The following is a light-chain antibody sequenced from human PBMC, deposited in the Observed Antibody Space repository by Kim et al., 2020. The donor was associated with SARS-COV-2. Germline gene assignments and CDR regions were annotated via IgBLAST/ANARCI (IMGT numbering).Light chain of an antibody. CDR1: SSDVGSYNY. J-gene: IGLJ1*01. V-gene: IGLV2-11*01. Sequence: GQSVTISCTGTSSDVGSYNYVSWYQQHPGEAPKLMIYDVSKRPSGVPDRFSGSKSGNTASLTISGLQAEDEADYYCCSYAGSYTYVFGTGTKVTVL. CDR3: CSYAGSYTYV. CDR2: DVS.